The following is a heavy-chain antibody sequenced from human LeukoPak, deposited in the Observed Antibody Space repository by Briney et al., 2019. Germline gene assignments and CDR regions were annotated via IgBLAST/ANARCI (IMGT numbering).Heavy chain of an antibody. J-gene: IGHJ5*02. V-gene: IGHV3-9*01. Sequence: GGSLRLSCAASGFTFDDYAMHWVRQAPGKGLEWVSGISWNSGSIGYADSVKGRFTISRDNAKNSLYLQMNSLRAEDTALYYCAKDFGVEYGDYVSWGQGTLVTVSS. CDR1: GFTFDDYA. CDR2: ISWNSGSI. D-gene: IGHD4-17*01. CDR3: AKDFGVEYGDYVS.